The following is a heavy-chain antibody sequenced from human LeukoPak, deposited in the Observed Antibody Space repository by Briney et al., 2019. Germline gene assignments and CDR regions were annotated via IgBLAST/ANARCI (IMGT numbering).Heavy chain of an antibody. Sequence: GGSLRLSCAASGFTFSSYAMHWVRQAPGKGLEYVSAISSNGDNTYYTNSVKGRFTISRDNSKNTLYLQMGSLRAEDMAVYYCASEGAYSSSWPPRDYYYYGVDVWGQGTTVTVSS. CDR3: ASEGAYSSSWPPRDYYYYGVDV. J-gene: IGHJ6*02. CDR2: ISSNGDNT. V-gene: IGHV3-64*01. D-gene: IGHD6-13*01. CDR1: GFTFSSYA.